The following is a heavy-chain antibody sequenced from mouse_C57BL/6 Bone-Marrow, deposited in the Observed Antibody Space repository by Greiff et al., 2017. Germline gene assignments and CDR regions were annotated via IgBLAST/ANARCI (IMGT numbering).Heavy chain of an antibody. CDR3: ARDHYGSSPWFAY. Sequence: EVQLQQSGGGLVKPGGSLKLSCAASGFTFSSYAMSWVRQTPEKRLEWVATISDGGSYTYYPDNVKGRFTISRDNAKNNQYLQMSHLKSEDTAMYYCARDHYGSSPWFAYWSQGTLVTVSA. CDR2: ISDGGSYT. J-gene: IGHJ3*01. V-gene: IGHV5-4*01. D-gene: IGHD1-1*01. CDR1: GFTFSSYA.